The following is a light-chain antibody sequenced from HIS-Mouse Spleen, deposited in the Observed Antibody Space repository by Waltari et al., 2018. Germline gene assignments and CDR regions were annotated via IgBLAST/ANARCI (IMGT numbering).Light chain of an antibody. Sequence: EIVLTQSPATLSLYPGARATLSCRASQSVSSYVAWYQQKPGQAPRLLIYDASNRATGIPARFSGSGSGTDFTLTISSLEPEDFAVYYCQQRSNWLTFGGGTKVEIK. V-gene: IGKV3-11*01. CDR2: DAS. CDR3: QQRSNWLT. CDR1: QSVSSY. J-gene: IGKJ4*01.